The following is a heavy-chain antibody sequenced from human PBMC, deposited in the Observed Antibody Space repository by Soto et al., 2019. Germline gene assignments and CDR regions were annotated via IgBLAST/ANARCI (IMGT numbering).Heavy chain of an antibody. Sequence: SETLSLTCTVSGDSIISSDFYWGWVRQPPGKGLEWIGSIFYLGSSYYNPSLKSRVTMSVDTSKNQFALRLRSVTAADTAWYFCARHSLALRKNNWFDPWGQGIMVTVS. V-gene: IGHV4-39*01. CDR2: IFYLGSS. D-gene: IGHD3-3*02. CDR3: ARHSLALRKNNWFDP. CDR1: GDSIISSDFY. J-gene: IGHJ5*02.